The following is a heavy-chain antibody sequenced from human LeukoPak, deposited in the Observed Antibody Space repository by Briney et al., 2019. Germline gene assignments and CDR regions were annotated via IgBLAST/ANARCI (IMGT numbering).Heavy chain of an antibody. CDR1: GESFSGYY. Sequence: SETLSLTCVGYGESFSGYYWTWIRQPPGKGLEWMGEIIDTGSTKYNSSLKSRVTISVDTSKNQFSLKLSSVTAADTAVYYCAREGPLSYYDILTGPRKNYYYYYMGVWGKGTTVTVSS. V-gene: IGHV4-34*12. J-gene: IGHJ6*03. CDR3: AREGPLSYYDILTGPRKNYYYYYMGV. CDR2: IIDTGST. D-gene: IGHD3-9*01.